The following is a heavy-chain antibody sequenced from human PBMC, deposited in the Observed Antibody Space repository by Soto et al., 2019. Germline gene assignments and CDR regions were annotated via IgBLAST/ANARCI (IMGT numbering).Heavy chain of an antibody. D-gene: IGHD3-16*01. CDR1: VGSFHGYY. Sequence: PSETLCVTCVLYVGSFHGYYWSWIRQPPGKGPEWIGEINHSGSAKYKPTFKSRVSISVDTSENQMSLQLSSVSAADTAVYYCAKGPKAGYYDSATFYSSVRWGQGTMVTGSS. V-gene: IGHV4-34*01. CDR2: INHSGSA. CDR3: AKGPKAGYYDSATFYSSVR. J-gene: IGHJ4*02.